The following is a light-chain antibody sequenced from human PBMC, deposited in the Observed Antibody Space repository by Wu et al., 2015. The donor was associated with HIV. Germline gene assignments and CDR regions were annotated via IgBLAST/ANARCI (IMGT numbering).Light chain of an antibody. Sequence: EVVMTQSPATLSVSPGDRVTLSCRASQSVSSNLAWYQQKPGQAPRLLLYGASTRATGIPGRFSGSGSGTEFTLSISSMQSEDFAVYYCQQYNNWPPVTFGQGTKLEIK. CDR1: QSVSSN. J-gene: IGKJ2*01. V-gene: IGKV3-15*01. CDR3: QQYNNWPPVT. CDR2: GAS.